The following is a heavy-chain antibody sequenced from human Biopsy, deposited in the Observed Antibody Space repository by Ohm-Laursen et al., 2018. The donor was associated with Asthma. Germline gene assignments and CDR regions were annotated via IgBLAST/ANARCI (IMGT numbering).Heavy chain of an antibody. V-gene: IGHV3-30*18. CDR3: AKRRGYSGHDNDY. Sequence: SLRLSCSASGFMFRSFGMHWVRQAPGKGLEWVAVISYDGNHKFYEDSVKGRFTISRDNSKSTLYLQMNSLRTGDTAVYYCAKRRGYSGHDNDYWGQGTLVIVSS. CDR2: ISYDGNHK. J-gene: IGHJ4*02. CDR1: GFMFRSFG. D-gene: IGHD5-12*01.